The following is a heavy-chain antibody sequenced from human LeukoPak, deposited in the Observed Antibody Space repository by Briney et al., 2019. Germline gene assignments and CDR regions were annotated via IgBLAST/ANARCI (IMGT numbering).Heavy chain of an antibody. D-gene: IGHD3-16*02. CDR2: ISSSGSTI. J-gene: IGHJ6*03. V-gene: IGHV3-11*04. CDR3: ARPTYYNYVWGSYRHYYYYYMDV. Sequence: PGGSLRLSCAASGFTFSDYYMSWIRQAPGKGPEWVSYISSSGSTIYYADSVKGRFTISRDNAKNSLYLQMNSLRAEDTAVYYCARPTYYNYVWGSYRHYYYYYMDVWGKGTTVTVSS. CDR1: GFTFSDYY.